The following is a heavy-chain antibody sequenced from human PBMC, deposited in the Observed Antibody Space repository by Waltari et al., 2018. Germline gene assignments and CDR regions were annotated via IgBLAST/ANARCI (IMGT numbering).Heavy chain of an antibody. Sequence: EVQLVESGGGLVQPGGSLRLPCGAPGFNVTRSWMNWVRQAPRKGLEWVASMKTDGTEEFYVDSVRGRFTISRDNDKNLLFLQMNSLSAEDTAVYFCARDWGFKRFDIWGQGTAVTVAS. J-gene: IGHJ3*02. V-gene: IGHV3-7*03. CDR3: ARDWGFKRFDI. CDR2: MKTDGTEE. CDR1: GFNVTRSW. D-gene: IGHD3-16*01.